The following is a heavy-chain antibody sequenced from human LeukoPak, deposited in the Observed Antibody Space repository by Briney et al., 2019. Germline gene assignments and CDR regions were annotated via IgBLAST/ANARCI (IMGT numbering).Heavy chain of an antibody. CDR2: LRYDGCNK. V-gene: IGHV3-30*02. Sequence: GGSLRLSCAASGFTFSTYGMHWVRQAPGKGLEWVAFLRYDGCNKYYADSVKGRFTISRDNSKNTLYLQMNSLRAEDTAVYYCAKDVVNCGSTSCYFYYYMDVWGKGTTVTVSS. J-gene: IGHJ6*03. CDR3: AKDVVNCGSTSCYFYYYMDV. CDR1: GFTFSTYG. D-gene: IGHD2-2*01.